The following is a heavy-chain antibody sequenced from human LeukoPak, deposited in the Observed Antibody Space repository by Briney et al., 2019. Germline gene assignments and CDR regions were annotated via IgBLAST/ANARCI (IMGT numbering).Heavy chain of an antibody. Sequence: GASVKVSCKASGYTFTGYYMHCVRQAPGQGLEWMGWINPNSGGTNYAQKSQGTVTMTTDTSISTAYMELSRLRSDDTAVYYCGRDPAEGIAVAGGDYWGQGTPVTVSS. CDR2: INPNSGGT. CDR1: GYTFTGYY. J-gene: IGHJ4*02. D-gene: IGHD6-19*01. CDR3: GRDPAEGIAVAGGDY. V-gene: IGHV1-2*02.